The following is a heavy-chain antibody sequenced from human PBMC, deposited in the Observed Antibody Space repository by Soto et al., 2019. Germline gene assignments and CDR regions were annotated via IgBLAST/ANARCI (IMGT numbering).Heavy chain of an antibody. CDR3: ATVPLHSNPAPYPNY. D-gene: IGHD6-13*01. CDR2: FDPEDGET. Sequence: ASVKVSCKVSGYTLTELSMHWVRQAPGKGLEWMGGFDPEDGETIYAQKFQGRVTMTEDTSTDTAYMELGSLRPEDTAVYYCATVPLHSNPAPYPNYWGQGTLVTVSS. CDR1: GYTLTELS. J-gene: IGHJ4*02. V-gene: IGHV1-24*01.